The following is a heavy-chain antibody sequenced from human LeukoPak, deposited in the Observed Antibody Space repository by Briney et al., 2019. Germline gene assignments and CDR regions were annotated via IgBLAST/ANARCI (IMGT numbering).Heavy chain of an antibody. Sequence: PSETLSLTCAVYGGSFSGYYWSWIRQPPGKGLEWIGEINHSGSTNYNPSLKSRVTISVDTSKNQFSLKLSSVTAADTAVYYCARGRSITIFQRSNWFDPWGQGTLVTVSS. CDR2: INHSGST. D-gene: IGHD3-3*01. CDR3: ARGRSITIFQRSNWFDP. J-gene: IGHJ5*02. V-gene: IGHV4-34*01. CDR1: GGSFSGYY.